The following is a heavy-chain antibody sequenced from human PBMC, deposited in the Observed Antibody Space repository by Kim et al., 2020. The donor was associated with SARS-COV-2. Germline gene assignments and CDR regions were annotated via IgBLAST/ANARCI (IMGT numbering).Heavy chain of an antibody. J-gene: IGHJ2*01. D-gene: IGHD5-12*01. V-gene: IGHV4-4*02. CDR2: IHHSGNT. CDR1: AASISSNNW. CDR3: ARGEMAAINNWYFDL. Sequence: SETLSLTCAVSAASISSNNWWSWVRQPPGTGLEWIGEIHHSGNTNYNPSLKSRVVASIDKSKNQFSLNLTSVTAADTAVYYCARGEMAAINNWYFDLWGRGTLVTVSS.